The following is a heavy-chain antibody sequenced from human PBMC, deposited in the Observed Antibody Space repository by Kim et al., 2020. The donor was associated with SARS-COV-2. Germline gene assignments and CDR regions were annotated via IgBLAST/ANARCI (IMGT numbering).Heavy chain of an antibody. CDR3: VRGGPPVFIYVIDS. Sequence: GGSLRLSCSAFKFSFISYTFHWVRQAPGRGLEWVAAISSDGNTKYYAQSVRGRFTISRDNSKSTVFLQMDSLRPDDSAVYSCVRGGPPVFIYVIDSWG. V-gene: IGHV3-30*04. CDR2: ISSDGNTK. J-gene: IGHJ5*01. D-gene: IGHD2-21*01. CDR1: KFSFISYT.